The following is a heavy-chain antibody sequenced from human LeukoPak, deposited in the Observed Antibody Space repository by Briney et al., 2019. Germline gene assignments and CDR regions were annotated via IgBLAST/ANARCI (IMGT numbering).Heavy chain of an antibody. J-gene: IGHJ4*02. V-gene: IGHV3-43*02. CDR2: ISGDGGST. CDR1: GFTFDDYA. Sequence: GGSVILFCAASGFTFDDYAMHWVRQAPGKGLEWVSLISGDGGSTHYAESVKGRFTISRDNSKNSLFLQMNSLRTEDTALYYCAKDRVAMVRGVSFSFDCWGQGWLVPVYS. CDR3: AKDRVAMVRGVSFSFDC. D-gene: IGHD3-10*01.